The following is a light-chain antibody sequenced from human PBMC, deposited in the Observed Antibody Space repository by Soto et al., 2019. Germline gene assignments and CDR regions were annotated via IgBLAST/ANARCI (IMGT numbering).Light chain of an antibody. J-gene: IGLJ2*01. V-gene: IGLV2-14*01. Sequence: QSALTQPASVSGSPGQSITISCTGTSSDVGSYNYVSWYQQHPGKAPKLMIYEVSNRPSGVSNRFSGSKSGNTASLTISGLQAEDEADYYCSSYTSSSTLVLGGGIQLTVL. CDR1: SSDVGSYNY. CDR2: EVS. CDR3: SSYTSSSTLV.